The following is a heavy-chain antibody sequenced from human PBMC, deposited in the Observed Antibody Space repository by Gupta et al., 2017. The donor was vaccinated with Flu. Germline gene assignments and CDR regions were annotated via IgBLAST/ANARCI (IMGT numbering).Heavy chain of an antibody. V-gene: IGHV1-3*01. CDR2: INADNGDT. CDR3: ARGGWRQLWILDY. D-gene: IGHD5-18*01. Sequence: AMHWVRQAPGQRLEWMGWINADNGDTKYSQKFQGRVTITRDTSASTAYMELSSLRSEDTAVYYCARGGWRQLWILDYWGQGTLVTGSS. J-gene: IGHJ4*02. CDR1: A.